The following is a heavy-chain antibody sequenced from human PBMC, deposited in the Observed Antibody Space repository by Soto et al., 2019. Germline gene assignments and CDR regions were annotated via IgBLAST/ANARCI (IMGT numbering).Heavy chain of an antibody. Sequence: PGGSLRLSCAASGFTFSSYGMHWVRQAPGKGLEWVAVIWYDGSNKYYADSVKGRFTISRDNSKNTLYLQMNSLRAEDTAVYYCARDGYYGGNGDYYYYYGMDVWGQGTTVTVSS. CDR3: ARDGYYGGNGDYYYYYGMDV. J-gene: IGHJ6*02. CDR2: IWYDGSNK. V-gene: IGHV3-33*01. CDR1: GFTFSSYG. D-gene: IGHD3-3*01.